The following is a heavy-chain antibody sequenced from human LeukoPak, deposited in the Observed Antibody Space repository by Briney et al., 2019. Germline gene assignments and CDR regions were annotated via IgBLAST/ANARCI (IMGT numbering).Heavy chain of an antibody. CDR2: IIPIFGTA. CDR3: ALVQSGYSFDY. V-gene: IGHV1-69*05. J-gene: IGHJ4*02. CDR1: GCTFSSYA. Sequence: SVKVSCKASGCTFSSYAISWVRQPPGRGLEWRGGIIPIFGTANYAQKFHGSVTITKDELTRTAYREMSRLRSEDTAVYYCALVQSGYSFDYWGQGTRVTVS. D-gene: IGHD3-3*01.